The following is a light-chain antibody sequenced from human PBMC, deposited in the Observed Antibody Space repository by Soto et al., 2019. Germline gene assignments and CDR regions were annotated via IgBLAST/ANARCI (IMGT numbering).Light chain of an antibody. J-gene: IGKJ1*01. V-gene: IGKV3-11*01. CDR2: DAS. CDR3: QQRSHWPRT. Sequence: EIVLTQSPATLSLSPGERATLSCRASQTVSSFLGWYQQKPGQAPRLLIYDASNRATGIPARFSGSGSGTDFTLTISSLEPEDFAVYYCQQRSHWPRTFGQGTKVGIK. CDR1: QTVSSF.